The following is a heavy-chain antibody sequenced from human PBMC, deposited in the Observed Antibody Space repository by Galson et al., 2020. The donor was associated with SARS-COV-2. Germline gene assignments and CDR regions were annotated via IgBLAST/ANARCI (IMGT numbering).Heavy chain of an antibody. D-gene: IGHD4-17*01. J-gene: IGHJ4*02. CDR2: ISHSGST. CDR1: GGSFSGYY. V-gene: IGHV4-34*01. CDR3: ASDYGGNGLTI. Sequence: SETLSLTCAVSGGSFSGYYWSWIRQPPGKGLEWIGEISHSGSTNYNPSLKSRVTISIDTSKNQFSLRLRSVTAADTAVYYCASDYGGNGLTIWGQGALVTVSS.